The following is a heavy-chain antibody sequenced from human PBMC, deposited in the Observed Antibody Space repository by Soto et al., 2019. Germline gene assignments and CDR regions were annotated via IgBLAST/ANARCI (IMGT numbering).Heavy chain of an antibody. J-gene: IGHJ4*02. CDR2: INPSSGTT. V-gene: IGHV1-46*01. D-gene: IGHD1-26*01. Sequence: QGQLVQSGAEMKQPGASVKLSCQASGYIVIHCFRHWVRQAPGQGLEWMGGINPSSGTTTYAQKFQGRVTVTRDTSTSTVYMEMSSLGSGDTAMYYCARSLGETTSLFDYWGQGSLVTVSA. CDR1: GYIVIHCF. CDR3: ARSLGETTSLFDY.